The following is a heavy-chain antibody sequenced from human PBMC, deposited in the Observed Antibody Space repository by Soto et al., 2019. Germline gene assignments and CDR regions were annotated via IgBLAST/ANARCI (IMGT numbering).Heavy chain of an antibody. J-gene: IGHJ6*02. D-gene: IGHD2-21*02. Sequence: QVTLKESGPTLVKPTQTLTLTCTVSGLSLRTTGVGVGWVRQPPGKALEWLALLYWDDDKRYSPSLRCRHTIAKDISEKQVVLTMTNMDTVDTATYYCVQSRCGGDCLEIYSSHAYNGLDVWGQGTTVTVSS. CDR3: VQSRCGGDCLEIYSSHAYNGLDV. CDR1: GLSLRTTGVG. CDR2: LYWDDDK. V-gene: IGHV2-5*02.